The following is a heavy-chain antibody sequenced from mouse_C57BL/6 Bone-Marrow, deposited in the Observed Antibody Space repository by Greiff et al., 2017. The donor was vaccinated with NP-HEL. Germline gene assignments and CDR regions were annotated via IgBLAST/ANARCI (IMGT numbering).Heavy chain of an antibody. CDR2: ISSGGSYT. D-gene: IGHD2-14*01. Sequence: EVKLMESGGDLVKPGGSLKLSCAASGFTFSSYGMSWVRQTPDKRLEWVATISSGGSYTYYPDSVKGRFTISRDNAKNTLYLQMSSLKSEDTAMYYSARGYTWGEDTTLTVSS. CDR3: ARGYT. J-gene: IGHJ2*01. V-gene: IGHV5-6*01. CDR1: GFTFSSYG.